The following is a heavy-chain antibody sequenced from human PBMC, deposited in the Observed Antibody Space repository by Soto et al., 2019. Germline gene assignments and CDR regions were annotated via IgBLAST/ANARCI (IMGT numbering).Heavy chain of an antibody. V-gene: IGHV3-30-3*01. J-gene: IGHJ4*02. CDR1: GFTFSSYA. D-gene: IGHD2-21*02. CDR2: MSDDGSNK. Sequence: QVQLVESGGGVVQPGRSLRLSCAASGFTFSSYAVHWVRQAPGKGLGWVAVMSDDGSNKYYADSVKGRFTISRDNSKNTLYLQMNSLRAEDTAVYYCAREGVVMVTATLDYWGQGTLVRVSS. CDR3: AREGVVMVTATLDY.